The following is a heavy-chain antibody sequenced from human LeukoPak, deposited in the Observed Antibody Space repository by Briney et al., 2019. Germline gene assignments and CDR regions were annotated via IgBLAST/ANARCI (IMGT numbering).Heavy chain of an antibody. CDR3: ARDRGSFDVDY. J-gene: IGHJ4*02. CDR1: GGSISSYY. V-gene: IGHV4-59*12. Sequence: SSETLSLTCTVSGGSISSYYWSWIRQPPGKGLEWIGSIDSSGSTYYIPSLKSRITISADTSKNQFSLMLSSVTAADTAVYHCARDRGSFDVDYWGPGTLVTVTS. D-gene: IGHD3-9*01. CDR2: IDSSGST.